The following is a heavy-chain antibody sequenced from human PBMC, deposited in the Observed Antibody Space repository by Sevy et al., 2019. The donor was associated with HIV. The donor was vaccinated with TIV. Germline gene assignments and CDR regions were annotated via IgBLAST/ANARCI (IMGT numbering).Heavy chain of an antibody. D-gene: IGHD6-19*01. CDR3: ARDYRSGVAVAGTGGDY. J-gene: IGHJ4*02. CDR1: GFTFSSYS. V-gene: IGHV3-21*01. CDR2: ISSSSSYI. Sequence: GGSLRLSCAASGFTFSSYSMNWVRQAPGKGLEWVSSISSSSSYIYYADSVKGRFTISRDNAKNSLYLQMNSLRAEDTAVYYCARDYRSGVAVAGTGGDYCGQGTLVTVSS.